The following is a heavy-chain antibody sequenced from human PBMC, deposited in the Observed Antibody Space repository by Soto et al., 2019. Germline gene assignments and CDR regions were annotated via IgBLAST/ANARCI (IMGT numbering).Heavy chain of an antibody. J-gene: IGHJ6*02. D-gene: IGHD2-15*01. Sequence: QVQLQESGPGLVKPSETLSLTCTVSGDSVSSYYWSWIRQPAGRGLEWIGRIYISGSTDYNPSLEGRVSMSVDRSKNQFSLKLTSVTAADTDVYYCVSNCSGGGCYSDYGMDVWGQGTTVNVSS. CDR2: IYISGST. CDR3: VSNCSGGGCYSDYGMDV. V-gene: IGHV4-4*07. CDR1: GDSVSSYY.